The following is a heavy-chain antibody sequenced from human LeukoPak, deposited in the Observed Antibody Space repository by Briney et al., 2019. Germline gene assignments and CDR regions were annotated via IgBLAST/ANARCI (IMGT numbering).Heavy chain of an antibody. D-gene: IGHD5-12*01. J-gene: IGHJ4*02. CDR1: GFSLSGYW. V-gene: IGHV3-7*01. CDR3: ARGGYRFDY. CDR2: LHADGSEK. Sequence: PGGSLRLSGAASGFSLSGYWMSWVRQAPGKGLEWVARLHADGSEKYYVDSVKGRFTISRDNAKNSLYLQMNSLRVEDTAVYYCARGGYRFDYLGQGTLVTVSS.